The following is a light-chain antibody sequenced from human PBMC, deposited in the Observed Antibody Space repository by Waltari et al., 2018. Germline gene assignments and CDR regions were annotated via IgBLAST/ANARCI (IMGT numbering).Light chain of an antibody. CDR2: DAS. Sequence: VVLTQSPVTLSLSPGETATLSCRASQTIGTYLAWYQHKLGPSPRLLVYDASTRATGIPAKVSGSGSGTDVPLTISGLEAEDSAIYYCQQRYNWPPLTFGGGTKVQTK. V-gene: IGKV3-11*01. CDR1: QTIGTY. J-gene: IGKJ4*01. CDR3: QQRYNWPPLT.